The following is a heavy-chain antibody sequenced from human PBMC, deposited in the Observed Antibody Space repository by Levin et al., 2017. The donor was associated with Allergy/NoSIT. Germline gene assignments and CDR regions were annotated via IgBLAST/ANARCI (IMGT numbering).Heavy chain of an antibody. CDR1: GYTFISYG. CDR3: AAYISLVRGVPKYYFDY. D-gene: IGHD3-10*01. J-gene: IGHJ4*02. Sequence: ASVKVSCKASGYTFISYGFSWVRQAPGQGLEWMGWISAHNGNTNYAQNLQGRVTMTTDTSTSTAYMELRSLRSDDSAVYYCAAYISLVRGVPKYYFDYWGQGTLVTVSS. CDR2: ISAHNGNT. V-gene: IGHV1-18*01.